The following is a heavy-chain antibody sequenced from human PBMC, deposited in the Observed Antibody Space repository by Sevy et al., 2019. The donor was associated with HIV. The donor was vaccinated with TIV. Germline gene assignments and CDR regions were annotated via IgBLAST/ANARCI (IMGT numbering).Heavy chain of an antibody. V-gene: IGHV4-30-4*01. CDR1: GGSISSGDYY. CDR3: ARGVGGPGVMITFGGVKYAFDI. J-gene: IGHJ3*02. CDR2: IHYGWTT. D-gene: IGHD3-16*01. Sequence: SETLSLTCTVSGGSISSGDYYWTWIRQPPGKALEWIGYIHYGWTTYYKSSLKSRVTLSVDSSKHQFSLKMTSMTAADTAVYFCARGVGGPGVMITFGGVKYAFDIWGLGTIVTVSS.